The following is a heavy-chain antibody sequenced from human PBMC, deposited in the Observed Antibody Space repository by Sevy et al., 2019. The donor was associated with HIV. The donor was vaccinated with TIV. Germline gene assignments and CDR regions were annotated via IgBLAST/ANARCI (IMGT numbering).Heavy chain of an antibody. J-gene: IGHJ4*02. V-gene: IGHV3-21*01. CDR3: ARALDYYDSNGFYY. CDR1: GFTFSDYD. CDR2: ISSRSSYI. D-gene: IGHD3-22*01. Sequence: GGSLRLSCAASGFTFSDYDMNWVRQAPGKGLEWVSSISSRSSYIHYADSVKGQFTISRDNAKNSLFLQMHSLRAEDTAVYYCARALDYYDSNGFYYWGQGTLVTVSS.